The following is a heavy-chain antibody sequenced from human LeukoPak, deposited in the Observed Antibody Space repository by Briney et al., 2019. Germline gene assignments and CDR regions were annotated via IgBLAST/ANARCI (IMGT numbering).Heavy chain of an antibody. V-gene: IGHV4-4*07. Sequence: MPSETLSLTCTVSGGSISSYYWSWIRQPAWKGLEWIGRIYTSGSTNYNPSLKSRVTMSVDTSKNQFSLKLSSVTAADTAVYYCAREVYCSSTSCHFDYWGQGTLVTVSS. CDR2: IYTSGST. D-gene: IGHD2-2*01. CDR3: AREVYCSSTSCHFDY. J-gene: IGHJ4*02. CDR1: GGSISSYY.